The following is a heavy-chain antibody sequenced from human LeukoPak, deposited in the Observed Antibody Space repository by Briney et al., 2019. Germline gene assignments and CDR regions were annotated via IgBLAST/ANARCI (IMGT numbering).Heavy chain of an antibody. CDR1: GGSISISSYY. J-gene: IGHJ3*02. V-gene: IGHV4-39*01. CDR3: ARHYYDSSGYLDAFDI. Sequence: PSETLSLTCTVSGGSISISSYYWGWIRQPPGKGLEWIGSIYYSGSTYYNPSLKSRVTISVDTSKNQFSLKLSSVTAADTAVYYCARHYYDSSGYLDAFDIWGQGTMVTVSS. D-gene: IGHD3-22*01. CDR2: IYYSGST.